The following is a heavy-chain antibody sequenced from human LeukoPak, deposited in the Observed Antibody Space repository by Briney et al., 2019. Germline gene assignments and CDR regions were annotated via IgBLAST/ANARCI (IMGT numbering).Heavy chain of an antibody. CDR3: ARGCSGGSCYSWDAFDI. V-gene: IGHV3-48*03. D-gene: IGHD2-15*01. CDR1: GFTFSSYE. CDR2: ISSSGSTI. J-gene: IGHJ3*02. Sequence: GGSLRLSCAASGFTFSSYEMNWVRQAPGKGLEWVSYISSSGSTIYYADSVKGRFTISRDNAKNSLYLQMNNLRAEDTAVYYCARGCSGGSCYSWDAFDIWGQGTMVTVSS.